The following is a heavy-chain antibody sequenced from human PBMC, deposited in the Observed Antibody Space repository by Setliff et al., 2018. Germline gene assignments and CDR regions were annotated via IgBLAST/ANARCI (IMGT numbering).Heavy chain of an antibody. CDR1: GFNFANYA. D-gene: IGHD3-22*01. V-gene: IGHV3-49*04. CDR2: IRSNSFGGTT. J-gene: IGHJ4*02. Sequence: PGGSLRLSCTGSGFNFANYAVSWVRQAPGKGLEWIAFIRSNSFGGTTEYAASVKDRFTFSRDDFASVAYLQMDSLKTDDTAVYYCARGMNYYDSSGPTDYFFDYWGQGTLVTVSS. CDR3: ARGMNYYDSSGPTDYFFDY.